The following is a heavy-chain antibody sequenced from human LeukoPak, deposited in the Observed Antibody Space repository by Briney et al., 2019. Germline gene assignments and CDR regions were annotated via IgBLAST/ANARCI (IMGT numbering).Heavy chain of an antibody. D-gene: IGHD2-2*02. J-gene: IGHJ3*02. CDR1: GFTFSSDA. CDR2: IRGSGGST. Sequence: GGSLSLSCAASGFTFSSDAMSWGCQAPGKGLEWVSAIRGSGGSTYYGDSVKGRFTISRDNSKNTLYLQMNSLRAEDTAVYYCAKDIVVVPAAIPGDAFDIWGQGTMVTVSS. CDR3: AKDIVVVPAAIPGDAFDI. V-gene: IGHV3-23*01.